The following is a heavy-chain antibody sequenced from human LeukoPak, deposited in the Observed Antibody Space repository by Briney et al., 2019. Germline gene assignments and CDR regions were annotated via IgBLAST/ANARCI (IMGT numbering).Heavy chain of an antibody. Sequence: GGSLRLSCAASGFTVSSNYISWVRQAPGKGLEWVSVIYSGGGTNYADSVKGRFTISRDNSKNTLYLQMNSLRAEDTVVYYCASPYYYASGSFDVWGQGTLVTVSS. CDR2: IYSGGGT. J-gene: IGHJ4*02. CDR3: ASPYYYASGSFDV. CDR1: GFTVSSNY. V-gene: IGHV3-53*01. D-gene: IGHD3-10*01.